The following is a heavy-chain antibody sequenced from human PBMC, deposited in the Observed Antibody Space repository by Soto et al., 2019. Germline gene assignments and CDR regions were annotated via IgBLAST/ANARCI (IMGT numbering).Heavy chain of an antibody. D-gene: IGHD4-17*01. CDR3: ARGIKYGDYSRSFDP. V-gene: IGHV1-8*01. CDR2: INPNSGNT. CDR1: GYIFTNYD. J-gene: IGHJ5*02. Sequence: QVQLVQSGAEVKKPGASVKVSCKASGYIFTNYDINWVRQATGQGLEYLGWINPNSGNTGYVQKFKGRVTMTRNTPQHTPYMELNRLRSAEPAVYYCARGIKYGDYSRSFDPWGPGTLVTVSS.